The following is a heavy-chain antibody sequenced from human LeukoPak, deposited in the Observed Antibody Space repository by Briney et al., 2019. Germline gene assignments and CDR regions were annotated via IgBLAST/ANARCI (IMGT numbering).Heavy chain of an antibody. CDR1: GFAVSNNY. Sequence: GGSLRLSCAASGFAVSNNYMSWVRQAPGKGLEWVSVIYSDGSPYYADSVRGRFTISRDNSKNTLYLQMNSLRAEDTAVYYCAKRGATTDYWGQGTLVTVSS. J-gene: IGHJ4*02. D-gene: IGHD1-26*01. V-gene: IGHV3-66*01. CDR3: AKRGATTDY. CDR2: IYSDGSP.